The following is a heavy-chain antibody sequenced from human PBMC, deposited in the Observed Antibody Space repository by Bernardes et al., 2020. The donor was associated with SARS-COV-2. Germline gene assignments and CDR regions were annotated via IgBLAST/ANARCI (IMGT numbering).Heavy chain of an antibody. J-gene: IGHJ3*02. CDR3: ARGRQGAFDI. D-gene: IGHD6-6*01. Sequence: SETLSLTCTVSGDSISNYYWSWIRQSPGKGLQWIGFFYYTGITNYNPSLKSRVTISVDTSKNHFSLNLTSVTAADTAVYYCARGRQGAFDIWGQGTMVTVSS. CDR2: FYYTGIT. V-gene: IGHV4-59*01. CDR1: GDSISNYY.